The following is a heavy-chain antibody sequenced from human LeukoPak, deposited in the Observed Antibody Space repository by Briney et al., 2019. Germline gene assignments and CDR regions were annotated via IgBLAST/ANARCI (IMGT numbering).Heavy chain of an antibody. D-gene: IGHD1-1*01. CDR1: GFAFSAYS. Sequence: PGGSLRLSCAVSGFAFSAYSMNWVRQAPGKGLEWISFISSASAIYDADSVRGRFTISRDNAKKTLYLQMNSLRVEDTAVYYCARLNGGTTTGWMDYWGQGSLVTVSS. V-gene: IGHV3-69-1*01. J-gene: IGHJ4*02. CDR2: ISSASAI. CDR3: ARLNGGTTTGWMDY.